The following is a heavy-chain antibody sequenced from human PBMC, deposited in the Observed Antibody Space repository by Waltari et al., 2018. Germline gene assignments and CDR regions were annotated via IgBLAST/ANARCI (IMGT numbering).Heavy chain of an antibody. V-gene: IGHV1-69*04. CDR3: ARGSGSYFDY. Sequence: QVQLVQSGAEVKKPGSSVKVSCKASGGTLSSYAISWVRQAPGQGLEWMGRIIPILGIANYAQKFQGRVTITADKSTSTAYMELSSLRSEDTAVYYCARGSGSYFDYWGQGTLVTVSS. CDR1: GGTLSSYA. J-gene: IGHJ4*02. CDR2: IIPILGIA. D-gene: IGHD3-10*01.